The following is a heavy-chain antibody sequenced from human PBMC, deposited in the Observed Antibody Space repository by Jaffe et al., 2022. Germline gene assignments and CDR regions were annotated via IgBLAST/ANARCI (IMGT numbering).Heavy chain of an antibody. CDR1: GYTFTSYD. CDR2: MNPNSGNT. V-gene: IGHV1-8*01. J-gene: IGHJ6*03. D-gene: IGHD2-2*01. Sequence: QVQLVQSGAEVKKPGASVKVSCKASGYTFTSYDINWVRQATGQGLEWMGWMNPNSGNTGYAQKFQGRVTMTRNTSISTAYMELSSLRSEDTAVYYCASLGYCSSTSCYPGYYYYMDVWGKGTTVTVSS. CDR3: ASLGYCSSTSCYPGYYYYMDV.